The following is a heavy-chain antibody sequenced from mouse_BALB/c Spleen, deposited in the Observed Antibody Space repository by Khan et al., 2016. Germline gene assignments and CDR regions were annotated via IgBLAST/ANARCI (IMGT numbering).Heavy chain of an antibody. J-gene: IGHJ4*01. Sequence: EVQLVESGGGLVQPKGSLKLSCAASGFTFNTYAMNWVRQAPGKGLEWVARISSKSNNYATYYADSVKDRFTISRDDSQSMLYLQMTNLKPEDTAMDCCVRDGYYPPCAMDYWGQGTSVTVSS. D-gene: IGHD2-3*01. CDR1: GFTFNTYA. CDR3: VRDGYYPPCAMDY. V-gene: IGHV10-1*02. CDR2: ISSKSNNYAT.